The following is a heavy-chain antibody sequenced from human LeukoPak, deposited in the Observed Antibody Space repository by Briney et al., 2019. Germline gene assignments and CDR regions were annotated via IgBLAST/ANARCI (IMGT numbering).Heavy chain of an antibody. J-gene: IGHJ4*02. CDR3: AMGVVVAATIDY. CDR2: IIPIFGTA. D-gene: IGHD2-15*01. Sequence: SVKVSCKASGGTFSSYAISWVRQAPGQGLEWLGRIIPIFGTANYAQKFQGRVTITTDESTSTAYMELSSLRSEDTAVYYCAMGVVVAATIDYWGQGTLVTVSS. V-gene: IGHV1-69*05. CDR1: GGTFSSYA.